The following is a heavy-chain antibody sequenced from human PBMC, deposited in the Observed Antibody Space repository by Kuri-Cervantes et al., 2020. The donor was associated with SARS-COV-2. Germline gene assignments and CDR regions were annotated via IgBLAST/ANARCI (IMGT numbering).Heavy chain of an antibody. Sequence: GESLKISCAASGFTFSSYSMNWVRQAPGKGLEWVSYISSSSSTIYYADSVKGRFTISRDYAKNSLYLQMNSLRAEDTAVYYCARDLSSGLWAFDYWGQGTLVTVSS. V-gene: IGHV3-48*01. J-gene: IGHJ4*02. CDR1: GFTFSSYS. CDR2: ISSSSSTI. D-gene: IGHD5-18*01. CDR3: ARDLSSGLWAFDY.